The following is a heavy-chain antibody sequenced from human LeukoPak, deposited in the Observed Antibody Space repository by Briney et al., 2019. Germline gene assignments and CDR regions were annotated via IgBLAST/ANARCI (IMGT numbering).Heavy chain of an antibody. J-gene: IGHJ4*02. CDR1: GFTFSSYW. D-gene: IGHD6-13*01. CDR2: IESDGST. Sequence: GGSLRLSCAASGFTFSSYWMHWVRQTPGKGLMWVSRIESDGSTIYADSVKGRFTISRDNSKNTLYLQMNSLRAEDTAVYYCAKATLPYSSSWSPYYFDYWGQGTLVTVSS. V-gene: IGHV3-74*01. CDR3: AKATLPYSSSWSPYYFDY.